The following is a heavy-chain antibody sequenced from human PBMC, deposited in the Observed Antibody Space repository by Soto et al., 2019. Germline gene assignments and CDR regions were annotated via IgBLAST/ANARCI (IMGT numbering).Heavy chain of an antibody. CDR3: AKSDSLKIRGYSYGLSY. CDR1: GFTFNSYG. Sequence: GGSLRLSCAASGFTFNSYGMHWVRQAPGKGLEWVAVISDNGSNKYYADSVKGRFTISRDNSKNTLYLQMNSLRAEDTAVYYCAKSDSLKIRGYSYGLSYWGQGTLVTVSS. V-gene: IGHV3-33*06. J-gene: IGHJ4*02. CDR2: ISDNGSNK. D-gene: IGHD5-18*01.